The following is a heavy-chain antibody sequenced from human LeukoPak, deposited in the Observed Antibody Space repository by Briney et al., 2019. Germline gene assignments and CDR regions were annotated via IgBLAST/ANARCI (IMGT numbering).Heavy chain of an antibody. Sequence: ASVKVSCKASGYTFTSYYMHWVRQAPGQGLEWMGIVNPSGGSTSYAQKFQGRVTMTRDTSTSTVYMELSSLRSEDTAVYYCARDGIAVAGPDYWGQGTLVTVSS. J-gene: IGHJ4*02. D-gene: IGHD6-19*01. CDR2: VNPSGGST. CDR1: GYTFTSYY. CDR3: ARDGIAVAGPDY. V-gene: IGHV1-46*01.